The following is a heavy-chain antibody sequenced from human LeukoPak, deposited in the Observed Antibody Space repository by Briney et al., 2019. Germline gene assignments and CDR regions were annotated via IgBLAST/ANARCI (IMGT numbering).Heavy chain of an antibody. V-gene: IGHV3-9*01. CDR3: AKGSSAVAGTIWFDP. D-gene: IGHD6-19*01. CDR1: GFTFDDYA. Sequence: GGSLRLSCAASGFTFDDYAMHWVRQAPGKGLEWVSGISWNSGSIGYADSVKGRFTISRDNAKNSLYLQMNSLRAEDTALYYCAKGSSAVAGTIWFDPWGQGTLVTVSS. CDR2: ISWNSGSI. J-gene: IGHJ5*02.